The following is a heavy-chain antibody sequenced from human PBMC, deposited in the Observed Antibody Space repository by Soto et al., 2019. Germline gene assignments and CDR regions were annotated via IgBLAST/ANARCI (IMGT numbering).Heavy chain of an antibody. CDR1: GGSISSSSYY. D-gene: IGHD3-10*01. J-gene: IGHJ4*02. CDR3: ASSYYYGSGSYYY. V-gene: IGHV4-39*01. Sequence: SETVSLTCTVSGGSISSSSYYWGWIRLPPGKGLEWIGSIYYSGSTYYNPSLKSRVTISVDTSKNQFSLKLSSVTAADTAVYYCASSYYYGSGSYYYWGQGTLVTVSS. CDR2: IYYSGST.